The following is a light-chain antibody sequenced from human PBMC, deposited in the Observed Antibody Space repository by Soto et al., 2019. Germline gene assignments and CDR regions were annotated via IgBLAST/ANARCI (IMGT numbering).Light chain of an antibody. Sequence: DIQMTQSPSTLSASVGDRVTITCRASQSISSWLAWYQQKPGEAPKLLIYKASNLESAVPSRFSGSGSGTEFTLTISSLQPDDFATYYCQQYHSYPLTFGGGTKVEI. CDR1: QSISSW. CDR2: KAS. J-gene: IGKJ4*01. CDR3: QQYHSYPLT. V-gene: IGKV1-5*03.